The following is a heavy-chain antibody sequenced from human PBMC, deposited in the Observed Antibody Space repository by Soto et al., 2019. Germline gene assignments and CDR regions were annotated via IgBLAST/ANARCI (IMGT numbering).Heavy chain of an antibody. CDR3: ASYRYFDFPYYYYYGMDV. Sequence: PSETLSLTCTVSGGSISSGDYYWSWIRQPPGKGLEWIGYIYYSGSTYYNPSLKSRVTISVDTSKNQFSLKLSSVTAADTAVYYCASYRYFDFPYYYYYGMDVWGQGTTVTVSS. D-gene: IGHD3-9*01. J-gene: IGHJ6*02. V-gene: IGHV4-30-4*01. CDR2: IYYSGST. CDR1: GGSISSGDYY.